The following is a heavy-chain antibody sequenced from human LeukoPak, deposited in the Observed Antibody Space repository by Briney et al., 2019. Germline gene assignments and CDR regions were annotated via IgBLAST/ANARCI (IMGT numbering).Heavy chain of an antibody. CDR3: ARNQQAYCGGDCYQYYFDY. D-gene: IGHD2-21*01. CDR1: GGTFSTYA. J-gene: IGHJ4*02. V-gene: IGHV1-69*01. CDR2: IIPIFGTA. Sequence: SVKVSCKASGGTFSTYAISWVRQAPGQGLEWMGGIIPIFGTANYAQKFQGRVTITADESTSTAYMELSSLRSEDTAVYYCARNQQAYCGGDCYQYYFDYWGQGTLVTVSS.